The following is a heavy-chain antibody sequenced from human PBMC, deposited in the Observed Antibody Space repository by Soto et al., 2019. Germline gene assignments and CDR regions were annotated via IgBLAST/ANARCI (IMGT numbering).Heavy chain of an antibody. J-gene: IGHJ4*02. D-gene: IGHD3-10*01. CDR2: ISYDGSNK. CDR3: AKTPLWFGESYYFDY. Sequence: QVQLVESGGGVVQPGRSLRLSCAASGFTFSSYGMHWVRQAPGKGLEWVAVISYDGSNKYYADSVKGRFTISRDNSKNTLYLQMNSXXAEDTAVYYCAKTPLWFGESYYFDYWGQGTLVTVSS. CDR1: GFTFSSYG. V-gene: IGHV3-30*18.